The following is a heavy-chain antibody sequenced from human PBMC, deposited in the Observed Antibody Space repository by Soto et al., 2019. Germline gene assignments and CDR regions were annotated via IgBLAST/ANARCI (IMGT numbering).Heavy chain of an antibody. CDR1: GYIFTSYA. D-gene: IGHD1-26*01. Sequence: QVQLVQSGAEVKKPGASVKVTCKASGYIFTSYAISWVRQAPGQGLEWMGWITAYNGNTNYAQKLQGRVAMTTDTSTSTAYMEPRSLRYDDTAVYYCARGGVGSTSAWFDPWGQGTLVTVSS. CDR2: ITAYNGNT. J-gene: IGHJ5*02. V-gene: IGHV1-18*04. CDR3: ARGGVGSTSAWFDP.